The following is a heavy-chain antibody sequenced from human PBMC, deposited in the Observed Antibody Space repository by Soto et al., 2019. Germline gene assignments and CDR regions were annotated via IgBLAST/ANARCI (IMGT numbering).Heavy chain of an antibody. Sequence: XVKFSCKASGYXFTRYTMNWVRQAPGQRLECMGCINPDNGNKKASQKFQDRVIITRDTSASTAYMDMSSLRSEDTAVYYCARGIATGQLDPWGQGTLGTVS. CDR2: INPDNGNK. CDR3: ARGIATGQLDP. J-gene: IGHJ5*02. CDR1: GYXFTRYT. D-gene: IGHD2-15*01. V-gene: IGHV1-3*01.